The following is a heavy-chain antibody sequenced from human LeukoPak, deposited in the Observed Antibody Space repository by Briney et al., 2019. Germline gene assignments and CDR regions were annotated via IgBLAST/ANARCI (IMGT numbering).Heavy chain of an antibody. Sequence: SVKVSCKASGYTFTSYYMHWVRQAPGQGLEWMGRIIPILGIANYAQKFQGRVTITADKSTSTAYMELSSLRSEDTAVYYCARHCSSTSCYYGVAFDIWGQGTMVTVSS. CDR1: GYTFTSYY. J-gene: IGHJ3*02. CDR2: IIPILGIA. CDR3: ARHCSSTSCYYGVAFDI. V-gene: IGHV1-69*02. D-gene: IGHD2-2*01.